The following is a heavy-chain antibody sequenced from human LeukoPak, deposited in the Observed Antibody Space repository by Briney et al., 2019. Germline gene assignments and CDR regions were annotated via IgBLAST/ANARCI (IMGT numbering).Heavy chain of an antibody. CDR2: IYYSGST. CDR1: GGSISSSSYY. J-gene: IGHJ4*02. V-gene: IGHV4-39*01. D-gene: IGHD3-22*01. CDR3: ATGTYYYDSSGYPLFDY. Sequence: SETLSLTCTVSGGSISSSSYYWGWIRQPPGKGLEWIGSIYYSGSTYYNPSLKSRVTISVDTSKNQFSLKLSSVTAADTAVYYCATGTYYYDSSGYPLFDYWGQGTLVTVSS.